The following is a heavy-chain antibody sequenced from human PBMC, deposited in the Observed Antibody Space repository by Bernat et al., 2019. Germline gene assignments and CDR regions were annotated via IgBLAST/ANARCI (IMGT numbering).Heavy chain of an antibody. CDR2: IWYDGSNK. Sequence: QVQLVESGGGVVQPGRSLRLSCAASGFTFSSYGMHWVRQAPGKGLVWVAVIWYDGSNKYYADSVKGRFTISRDKSKNTLYLQMNSLRDEDTAVYYCARPIRSSSWYQPYYGMDVWGQGTTVTVSS. CDR3: ARPIRSSSWYQPYYGMDV. V-gene: IGHV3-33*01. J-gene: IGHJ6*02. D-gene: IGHD6-13*01. CDR1: GFTFSSYG.